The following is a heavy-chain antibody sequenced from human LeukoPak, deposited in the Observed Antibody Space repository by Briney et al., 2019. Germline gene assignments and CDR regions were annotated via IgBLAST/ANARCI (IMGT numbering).Heavy chain of an antibody. CDR2: IKSKTDGGSI. J-gene: IGHJ4*02. Sequence: PGGSLRLSCAASGFTFINAWMSWVRQAPGKGLEWVGRIKSKTDGGSIDYAAPLKGRFTISRDDSKSTLYLQMNSLKTEDTAVYYCTTDASNDYWGQGTLVTVSS. V-gene: IGHV3-15*01. CDR1: GFTFINAW. D-gene: IGHD4-11*01. CDR3: TTDASNDY.